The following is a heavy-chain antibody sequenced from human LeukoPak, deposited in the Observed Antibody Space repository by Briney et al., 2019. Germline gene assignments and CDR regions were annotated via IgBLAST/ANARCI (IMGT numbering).Heavy chain of an antibody. CDR3: ASYDTNGHFDY. Sequence: SETLSLTCTVSGGSISSYNWSWIRQPPGKGLEWIGYIYYTGTTKYNPSLKSRVTISVDTSKNQFSLKLSSVTAADTAVYHCASYDTNGHFDYWGQGILVTVSS. CDR1: GGSISSYN. V-gene: IGHV4-59*01. J-gene: IGHJ4*02. CDR2: IYYTGTT. D-gene: IGHD2-8*01.